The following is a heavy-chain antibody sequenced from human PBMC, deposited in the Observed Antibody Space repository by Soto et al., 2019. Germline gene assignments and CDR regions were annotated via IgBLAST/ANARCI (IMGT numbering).Heavy chain of an antibody. CDR3: ARDRYGDYGGMDI. CDR2: IYHSGST. V-gene: IGHV4-4*02. J-gene: IGHJ6*02. D-gene: IGHD4-17*01. CDR1: GGSITSNNW. Sequence: QVQLQESGPGLVKPSGTLSLTCAVSGGSITSNNWWSWVRQPPGMGLEWIGEIYHSGSTNYSPSLKSRVTXSXDMXKNQLSLKLSSVTAADTAVYYCARDRYGDYGGMDIWGQGTTVTVSS.